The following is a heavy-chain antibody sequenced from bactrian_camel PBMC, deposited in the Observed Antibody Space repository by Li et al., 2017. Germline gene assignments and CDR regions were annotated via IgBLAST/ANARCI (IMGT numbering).Heavy chain of an antibody. V-gene: IGHV3S1*01. CDR3: AAGPRGGWALCSAAGFKSAGFPY. J-gene: IGHJ4*01. CDR2: IDPDGVTT. CDR1: GDTISRYC. D-gene: IGHD3*01. Sequence: HVQLVESGGGSVQVGGSLRLSCEASGDTISRYCMGWFRQVPGQERMGVATIDPDGVTTYASSVKGRFTVSQDPVRNTLYLQMNSLGPDDGAMYYCAAGPRGGWALCSAAGFKSAGFPYWGQGTQVTV.